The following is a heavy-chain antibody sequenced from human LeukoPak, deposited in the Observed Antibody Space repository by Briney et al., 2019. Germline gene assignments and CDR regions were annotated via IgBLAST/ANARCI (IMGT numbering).Heavy chain of an antibody. J-gene: IGHJ4*02. D-gene: IGHD3-22*01. Sequence: SGTLSLTCAVSGDSMNSSNWWSWVRQSPGKGLEWIGEIYQGGRTNYKSSLKSRVSISVDKSRDQLSLKLTSVAAADTAVYYCARGDASGYPDYWGQGTLVTVSS. V-gene: IGHV4-4*02. CDR3: ARGDASGYPDY. CDR1: GDSMNSSNW. CDR2: IYQGGRT.